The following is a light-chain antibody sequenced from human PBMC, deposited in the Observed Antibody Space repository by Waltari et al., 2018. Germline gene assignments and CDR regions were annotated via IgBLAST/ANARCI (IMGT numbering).Light chain of an antibody. J-gene: IGLJ3*02. Sequence: QSALTQPASVSGSPGQSITISCTGTSSDIGGYDYVAWYQQHPGKVPKLMIYDVTKRPSGVSDRFSGSKSGNPASLTISGLQADDEADYYCGSYTSSGTLLFGGGTTLTVL. CDR2: DVT. CDR1: SSDIGGYDY. V-gene: IGLV2-14*01. CDR3: GSYTSSGTLL.